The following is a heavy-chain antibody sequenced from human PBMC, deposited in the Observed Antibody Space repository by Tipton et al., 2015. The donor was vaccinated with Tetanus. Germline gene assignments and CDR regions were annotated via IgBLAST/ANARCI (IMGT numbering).Heavy chain of an antibody. CDR1: GGSISSGGYS. J-gene: IGHJ4*02. V-gene: IGHV4-30-2*01. CDR2: IYHSGST. D-gene: IGHD4-11*01. CDR3: ARGNMTTVTTTYDY. Sequence: TLSLTCAVSGGSISSGGYSWSWIRQPPGKGLEWIGYIYHSGSTYYNPSLKSRVTISADRFKNQFSLKLSSVTAADTAVYYCARGNMTTVTTTYDYWGQGTLVTVSS.